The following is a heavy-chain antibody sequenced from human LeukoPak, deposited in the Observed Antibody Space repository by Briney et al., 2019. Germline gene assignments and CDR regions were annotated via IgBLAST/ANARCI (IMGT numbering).Heavy chain of an antibody. CDR3: ARTTVNYYYGSGKKYNWFDP. CDR2: IYCSGST. D-gene: IGHD3-10*01. V-gene: IGHV4-39*07. Sequence: PSETLSLTCTVSGGSISSSSYYWGWIRQPPGKGLEWIGSIYCSGSTYYNPSLKSRVTISVDTSKNQFSLKLSSVTAADTAVYYCARTTVNYYYGSGKKYNWFDPWGQGTLVTVSS. J-gene: IGHJ5*02. CDR1: GGSISSSSYY.